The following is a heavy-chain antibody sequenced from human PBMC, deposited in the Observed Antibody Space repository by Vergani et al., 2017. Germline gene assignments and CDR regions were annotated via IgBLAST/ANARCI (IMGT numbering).Heavy chain of an antibody. CDR3: ARAGGSIAAQVFDY. Sequence: QVQLQESGPGLVKPSETLSLTCTVSGGSISSYYWSWIRQPPGKGLEWIGYIYYSGSTNYNPSLKSRVTISVETSKNHFSLKLSSVTAADTAVYYCARAGGSIAAQVFDYWGQGTLVTVSS. V-gene: IGHV4-59*01. D-gene: IGHD6-6*01. J-gene: IGHJ4*02. CDR2: IYYSGST. CDR1: GGSISSYY.